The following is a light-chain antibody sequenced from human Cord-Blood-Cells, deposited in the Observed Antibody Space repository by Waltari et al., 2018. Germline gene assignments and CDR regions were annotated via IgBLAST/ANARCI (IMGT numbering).Light chain of an antibody. CDR3: QAWDSSTGV. Sequence: SYELTQPPSVSVSPGQTASITCSGDKLGDKYACWYQQKPGQSPVLVIYQDSKRPSGIPWRFSGSNSGNTATLTISGTRAMDDADCYCQAWDSSTGVFGGGTKLTVL. V-gene: IGLV3-1*01. CDR1: KLGDKY. J-gene: IGLJ2*01. CDR2: QDS.